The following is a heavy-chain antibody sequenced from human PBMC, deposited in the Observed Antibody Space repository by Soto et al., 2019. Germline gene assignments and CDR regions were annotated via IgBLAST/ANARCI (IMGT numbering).Heavy chain of an antibody. Sequence: QVQLQESGPGLVKPSGTLSLTCAVSGGSISSSNWWSWVRQPPGKGLGWIGEIYHSGSTNYNPSLKSRVTISVDKSKNQFSLKLSSVTAADTAVYYCARRTIFGVVIKTAYGMDVWGQGTTVTVSS. CDR2: IYHSGST. V-gene: IGHV4-4*02. CDR1: GGSISSSNW. J-gene: IGHJ6*02. D-gene: IGHD3-3*01. CDR3: ARRTIFGVVIKTAYGMDV.